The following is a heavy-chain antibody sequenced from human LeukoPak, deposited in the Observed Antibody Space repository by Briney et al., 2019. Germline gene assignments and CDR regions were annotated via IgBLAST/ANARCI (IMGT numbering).Heavy chain of an antibody. V-gene: IGHV4-59*01. CDR3: ARYSYGFDY. Sequence: PSETLSLTYTVSGGSISSYYWSWIRQPPGKGLEWIGYIYYSGSTNYNPSLKSRVTISVDTSKNQFSLKLSSVTAADTAVYYCARYSYGFDYWGQGTLVTVSS. J-gene: IGHJ4*02. CDR1: GGSISSYY. CDR2: IYYSGST. D-gene: IGHD5-18*01.